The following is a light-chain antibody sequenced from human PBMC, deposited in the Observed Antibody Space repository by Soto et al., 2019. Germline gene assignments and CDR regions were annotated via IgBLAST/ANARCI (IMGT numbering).Light chain of an antibody. CDR2: DAS. J-gene: IGKJ2*03. V-gene: IGKV1-5*01. CDR3: QKYNSYPYS. CDR1: QSLSSW. Sequence: DSQMTQSPSTLSASVGDRVTITCRASQSLSSWLAWYQQKPGKATKLLIYDASSLESGVPSRFGGSGSGTELTRTISSLHPDDFETYYCQKYNSYPYSFGQGTKLEVK.